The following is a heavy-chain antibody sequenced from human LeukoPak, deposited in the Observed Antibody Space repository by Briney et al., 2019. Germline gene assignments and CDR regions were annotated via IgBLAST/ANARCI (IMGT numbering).Heavy chain of an antibody. CDR3: ARRSHDYDFWSGYYYYFDY. Sequence: ASVKVSCKASGYAFTSYGISWVRQAPGQGLEWMGRISAYNGNTNYAQKLQGRVTMTTDTSTSTAYMELRSLRSDDTAVYYCARRSHDYDFWSGYYYYFDYWGQGTLVTVSS. D-gene: IGHD3-3*01. J-gene: IGHJ4*02. V-gene: IGHV1-18*01. CDR1: GYAFTSYG. CDR2: ISAYNGNT.